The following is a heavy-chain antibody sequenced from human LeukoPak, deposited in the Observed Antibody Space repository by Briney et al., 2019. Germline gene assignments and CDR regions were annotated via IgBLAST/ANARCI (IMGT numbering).Heavy chain of an antibody. CDR1: GFTFSSYS. CDR3: ARAAIAARPITYFDY. Sequence: GGSLRLSCAASGFTFSSYSMNWVRQAPGKGLEWVSSISSSSSYIYYADSVKGRFTISRDNAKNSLYLQMNSLRAEDTAVYYCARAAIAARPITYFDYWGQGTLVTVSS. V-gene: IGHV3-21*01. CDR2: ISSSSSYI. J-gene: IGHJ4*02. D-gene: IGHD6-6*01.